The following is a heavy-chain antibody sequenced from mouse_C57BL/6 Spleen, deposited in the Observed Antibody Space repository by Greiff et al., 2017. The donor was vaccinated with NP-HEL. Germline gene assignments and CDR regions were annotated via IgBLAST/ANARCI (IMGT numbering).Heavy chain of an antibody. V-gene: IGHV5-9*01. CDR1: GFTFSSYT. D-gene: IGHD2-4*01. Sequence: DVHLVESGGGLVKPGGSLKLSCAASGFTFSSYTMSWVRQTPEKRLEWVATISGGGGNTYYPDSVKGRFTISRDNAKNTLYLQMSRLSSEDTALYYCARQGRYDYDVGFDYWGQGPTLTVSS. CDR3: ARQGRYDYDVGFDY. J-gene: IGHJ2*01. CDR2: ISGGGGNT.